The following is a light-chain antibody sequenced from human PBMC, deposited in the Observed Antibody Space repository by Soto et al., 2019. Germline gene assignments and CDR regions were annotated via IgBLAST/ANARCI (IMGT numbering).Light chain of an antibody. CDR2: AAS. J-gene: IGKJ4*01. CDR3: QQYNSYPLT. Sequence: DVQMTQSPSSLSASVGDRVTITCRASQDIKTWLAWYQQKPEQAPKSLIYAASGLHSGVPSRFSGSGSGTDFTLTISSLQPADSAIYYCQQYNSYPLTFGGGTKVESK. CDR1: QDIKTW. V-gene: IGKV1D-16*01.